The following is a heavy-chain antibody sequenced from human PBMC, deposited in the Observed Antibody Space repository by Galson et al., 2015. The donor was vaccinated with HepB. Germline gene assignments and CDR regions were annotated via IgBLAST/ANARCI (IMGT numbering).Heavy chain of an antibody. CDR1: GFTFSSYW. CDR2: IKQDGSEK. J-gene: IGHJ5*02. CDR3: ARDQTYYYGSGSYDWFDP. Sequence: SLRLSCAASGFTFSSYWMSWVRQAPGKGLEWVANIKQDGSEKYYVNSVKGRFTISSDNAKNSLYLQMNSLRAEDTAVYYCARDQTYYYGSGSYDWFDPWGQGTLVTVSS. D-gene: IGHD3-10*01. V-gene: IGHV3-7*03.